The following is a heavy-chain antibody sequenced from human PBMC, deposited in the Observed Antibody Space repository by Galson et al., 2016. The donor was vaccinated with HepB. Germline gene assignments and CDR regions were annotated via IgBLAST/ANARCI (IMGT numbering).Heavy chain of an antibody. Sequence: ETLSLTCTVSGGSISSYYCHWVRQSPGKGLEWIGYVPYGGGANYNPSLKSRVTISADSSNKQFSLMLTPVTAADTAVYYCAGGWQFDYWGQGMLVTVAS. CDR2: VPYGGGA. CDR3: AGGWQFDY. J-gene: IGHJ4*02. V-gene: IGHV4-59*08. CDR1: GGSISSYY. D-gene: IGHD6-19*01.